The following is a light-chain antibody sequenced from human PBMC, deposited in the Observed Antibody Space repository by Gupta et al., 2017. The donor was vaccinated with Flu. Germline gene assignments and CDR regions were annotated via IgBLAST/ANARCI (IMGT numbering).Light chain of an antibody. V-gene: IGKV3-11*01. CDR2: DAS. CDR1: QSVNIY. J-gene: IGKJ2*01. Sequence: EIVLTQSPATLSLSPGDRAILSCRASQSVNIYLAWYQQKPGQPPRLLMFDASKRAAGIPDRFSGSGSGTDFTLTISTLEPEDFAVYYCQQRSGLPMYTFGQGTKVE. CDR3: QQRSGLPMYT.